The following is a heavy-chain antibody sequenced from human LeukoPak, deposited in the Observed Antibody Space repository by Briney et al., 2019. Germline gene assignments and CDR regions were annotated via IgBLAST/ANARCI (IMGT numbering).Heavy chain of an antibody. V-gene: IGHV1-69*04. CDR1: GGTFSSYA. J-gene: IGHJ4*02. CDR3: ARDRSGYCSGGTCYNFDY. CDR2: IIPILGIA. D-gene: IGHD2-15*01. Sequence: SVKVSCKASGGTFSSYAISWVRQAPGQGLEWMGRIIPILGIANYAQKFQGRVTITADKSTSTAYMELSSLRAEDTAVYYCARDRSGYCSGGTCYNFDYWGQGTLVTVSS.